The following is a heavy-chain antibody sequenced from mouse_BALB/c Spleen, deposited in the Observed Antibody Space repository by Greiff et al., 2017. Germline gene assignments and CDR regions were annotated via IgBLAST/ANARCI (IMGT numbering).Heavy chain of an antibody. CDR3: ARYYGSSFAY. CDR2: INPSTGYT. J-gene: IGHJ3*01. Sequence: QVQLQQSGAELAKPGASVKMSCKASGYTFTSYWMHWVKQRPGQGLEWIGYINPSTGYTEYNQKFKDKATLTADKSSSTAYMQLSSLTSEDSAVYYCARYYGSSFAYWGQGTLVTVSA. V-gene: IGHV1-7*01. D-gene: IGHD1-1*01. CDR1: GYTFTSYW.